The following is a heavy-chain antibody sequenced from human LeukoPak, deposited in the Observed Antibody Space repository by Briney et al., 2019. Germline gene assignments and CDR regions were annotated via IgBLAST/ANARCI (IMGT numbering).Heavy chain of an antibody. Sequence: GRSLRLSCAASGFTFSSYAMHWVRQAPGKGLERVAVISYDGSNKYYADSVKGRFTISRDNSKNTLYLQMNSLRAEDTAVYYCARAPPPSGWFDYWGQGTLVTVSS. J-gene: IGHJ4*02. CDR3: ARAPPPSGWFDY. CDR2: ISYDGSNK. CDR1: GFTFSSYA. V-gene: IGHV3-30*04. D-gene: IGHD6-19*01.